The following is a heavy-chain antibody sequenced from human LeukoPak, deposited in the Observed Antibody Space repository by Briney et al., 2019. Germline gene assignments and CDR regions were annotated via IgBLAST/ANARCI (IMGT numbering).Heavy chain of an antibody. J-gene: IGHJ3*02. V-gene: IGHV3-21*01. CDR1: GFTFSSYS. Sequence: PGGSLRLSCAASGFTFSSYSMNWVRQAPGKGLEWVSSISSSSSYIYYADSVKGRFTISRDNAKNSLYLQMNSLRAEDTAVYYCASDLLRYFDWLRPRVHAFDIWGQGTMVTVSS. CDR3: ASDLLRYFDWLRPRVHAFDI. CDR2: ISSSSSYI. D-gene: IGHD3-9*01.